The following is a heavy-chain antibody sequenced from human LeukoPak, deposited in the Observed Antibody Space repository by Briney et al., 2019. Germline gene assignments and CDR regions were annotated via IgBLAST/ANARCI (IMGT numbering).Heavy chain of an antibody. Sequence: SETLSHTCTVSGGSINDYYWNWLRQPPGKGLEWIGFIYYRGTTNNNPSLKGRLTTSIDTSKKQFSLNLSSVTAADTAVYYCAGVFSGRRPFELWGQGTLVTVSS. J-gene: IGHJ4*02. D-gene: IGHD3-10*01. CDR3: AGVFSGRRPFEL. CDR1: GGSINDYY. V-gene: IGHV4-59*03. CDR2: IYYRGTT.